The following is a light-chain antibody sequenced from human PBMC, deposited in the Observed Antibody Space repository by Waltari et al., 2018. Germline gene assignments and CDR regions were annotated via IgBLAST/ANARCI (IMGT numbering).Light chain of an antibody. Sequence: QSALTQPASVSGSPGQSITIPCTGTSRAVGRYDVVSWYPQKPGKAPKLIIYEDTQRPSGVSSRFSGATSGNTASLTISGFQAEGEGDYYCCSRSYVFGNGTKVTVL. CDR3: CSRSYV. CDR2: EDT. V-gene: IGLV2-23*01. J-gene: IGLJ1*01. CDR1: SRAVGRYDV.